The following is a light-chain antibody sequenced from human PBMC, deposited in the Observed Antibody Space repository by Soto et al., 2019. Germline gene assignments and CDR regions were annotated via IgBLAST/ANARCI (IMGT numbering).Light chain of an antibody. V-gene: IGLV2-23*01. CDR3: CSYAGSDVV. CDR1: SSDVGSYNL. Sequence: QSVLTQPASVSGSPGQSITISCTGTSSDVGSYNLVSWYQQHPGKAPKLMIYEGSKRTSGVSNRFSGSKSGNTASLTISGLPAEDEADYYCCSYAGSDVVFGGGTKLTVL. J-gene: IGLJ2*01. CDR2: EGS.